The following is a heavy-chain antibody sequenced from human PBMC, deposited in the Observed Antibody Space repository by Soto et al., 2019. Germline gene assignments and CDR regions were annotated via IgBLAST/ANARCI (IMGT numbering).Heavy chain of an antibody. J-gene: IGHJ4*02. CDR1: RFTLSSYA. CDR3: ARGSSVVITHFEY. D-gene: IGHD3-22*01. Sequence: GGSLRLSCAASRFTLSSYAMHWFRQSPGKGLEWVAVSSYDGSNKYYADSVKGRFTISRDNSKNTLYLQMNSLSAEDTAVYYCARGSSVVITHFEYWGQGTLVIVSS. V-gene: IGHV3-30-3*01. CDR2: SSYDGSNK.